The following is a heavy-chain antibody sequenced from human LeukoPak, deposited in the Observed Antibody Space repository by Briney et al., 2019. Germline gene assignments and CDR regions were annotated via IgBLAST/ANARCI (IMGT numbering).Heavy chain of an antibody. V-gene: IGHV1-2*04. Sequence: ASVKVSCKASGYTFTGYYMHWVRQAPGQGLEWMGWINPNSGGTNYAQKFQGWVTMTRDTSISTAYMELSRLRSDDTAVYYCARAGCSSGSCYSNYYYYGMDVWGQGTTVTVSS. J-gene: IGHJ6*02. CDR1: GYTFTGYY. CDR2: INPNSGGT. CDR3: ARAGCSSGSCYSNYYYYGMDV. D-gene: IGHD2-15*01.